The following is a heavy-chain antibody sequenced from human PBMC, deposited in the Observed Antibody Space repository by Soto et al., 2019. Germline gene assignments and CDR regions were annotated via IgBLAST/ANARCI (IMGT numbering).Heavy chain of an antibody. CDR3: AKDFSSGTYSYYYYGMDV. CDR1: VFTCSKYA. D-gene: IGHD1-26*01. J-gene: IGHJ6*02. CDR2: ISGSGT. Sequence: WWSLRLSCSASVFTCSKYAMSWLRQAPGKGLEWVSAISGSGTDFADSVKGRFTISRDNSKNTLYLQMNSLRAEDTAVYFCAKDFSSGTYSYYYYGMDVWGQGTTVTVSS. V-gene: IGHV3-23*01.